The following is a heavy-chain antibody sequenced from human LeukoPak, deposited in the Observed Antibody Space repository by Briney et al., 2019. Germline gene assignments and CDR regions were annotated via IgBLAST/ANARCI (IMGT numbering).Heavy chain of an antibody. CDR3: ARDLGLYCGGDCSLFDY. J-gene: IGHJ4*02. D-gene: IGHD2-21*02. CDR2: INSDGSST. CDR1: GFTFSSYW. Sequence: PGGSLRLSCAASGFTFSSYWMHWVRQAPGKGLVWVSRINSDGSSTSYADSVKGRFTISRDNAKNTLYLQMNSLRAEDTAVYYCARDLGLYCGGDCSLFDYWGQGTLVTVSS. V-gene: IGHV3-74*01.